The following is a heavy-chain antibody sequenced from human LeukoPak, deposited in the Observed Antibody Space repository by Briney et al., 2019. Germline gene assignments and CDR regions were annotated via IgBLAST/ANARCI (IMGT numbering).Heavy chain of an antibody. Sequence: SQTLSLTCAISGDSVSSNSAAWNWIRQSPSRGLEWLGRTYYRSKWYNDYAVSVKSRITINPDTSKNQFSLQLNSVTPEDTAVYYCARDVRYSSGWYGKYYYYYMDVWGKGTTDTVSS. V-gene: IGHV6-1*01. CDR1: GDSVSSNSAA. D-gene: IGHD6-19*01. J-gene: IGHJ6*03. CDR2: TYYRSKWYN. CDR3: ARDVRYSSGWYGKYYYYYMDV.